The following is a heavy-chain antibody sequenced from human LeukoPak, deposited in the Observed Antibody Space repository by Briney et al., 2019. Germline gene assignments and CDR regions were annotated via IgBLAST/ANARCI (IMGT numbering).Heavy chain of an antibody. Sequence: PSETLSLTCTVSGGSMYTYYWTWIRQPTGKGLEWIGGILDSGNTNYNPSLQSRLTISVDTSRNQVSLRLTSMTAADTAIYYCARAPPVGEVRKTPKRHVYIYGAFDIWGQGTTVTVSS. CDR3: ARAPPVGEVRKTPKRHVYIYGAFDI. V-gene: IGHV4-59*01. CDR2: ILDSGNT. D-gene: IGHD5-18*01. CDR1: GGSMYTYY. J-gene: IGHJ3*02.